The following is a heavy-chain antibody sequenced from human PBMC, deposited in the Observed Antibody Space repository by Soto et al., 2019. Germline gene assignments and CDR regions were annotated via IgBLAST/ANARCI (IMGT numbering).Heavy chain of an antibody. Sequence: GGSLRLSCAASGFNFSTFGMHWVRQAPGQEPEWVAVISYDGSNQNYADSVKGRFTISRDNSKNTLYLQMNSLRAEDTAVYYCARGLGYFDYWGQGTLVTVSS. CDR1: GFNFSTFG. V-gene: IGHV3-30*03. CDR2: ISYDGSNQ. CDR3: ARGLGYFDY. J-gene: IGHJ4*02.